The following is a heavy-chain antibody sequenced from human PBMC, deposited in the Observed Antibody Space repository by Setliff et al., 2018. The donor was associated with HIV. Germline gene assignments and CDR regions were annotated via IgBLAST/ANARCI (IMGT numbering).Heavy chain of an antibody. CDR2: INPNSGGT. CDR3: ARAIRYYDSSGYYLDV. CDR1: GYTFTGYY. J-gene: IGHJ6*03. D-gene: IGHD3-22*01. V-gene: IGHV1-2*02. Sequence: ASVKVSCKASGYTFTGYYLHWVRQAPGQGLEWMGWINPNSGGTNSAQKFQGRVTMTRDTSISVAYMELSSLTSDDTAVYYCARAIRYYDSSGYYLDVWGKGTTVTVSS.